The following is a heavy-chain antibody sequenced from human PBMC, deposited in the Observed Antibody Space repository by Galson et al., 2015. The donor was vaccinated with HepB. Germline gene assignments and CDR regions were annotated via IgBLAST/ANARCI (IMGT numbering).Heavy chain of an antibody. D-gene: IGHD3-16*02. V-gene: IGHV1-8*01. CDR3: ARAVGGTLLYYDYIWGSYRPLDY. CDR1: GYTFTSYD. Sequence: SVKVSCKASGYTFTSYDINWVRQATGQGLEWMGWMNPNSGNTGYAQKFQGRVTMTRNTSISTAYMELSSLRSEDTAVYYCARAVGGTLLYYDYIWGSYRPLDYWGQGTLVTVSS. CDR2: MNPNSGNT. J-gene: IGHJ4*02.